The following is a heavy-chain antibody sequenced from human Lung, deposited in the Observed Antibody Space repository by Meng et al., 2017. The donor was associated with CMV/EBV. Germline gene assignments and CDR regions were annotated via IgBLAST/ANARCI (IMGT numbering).Heavy chain of an antibody. CDR1: GFTFSRSP. J-gene: IGHJ4*02. D-gene: IGHD2-8*02. CDR3: ARDGPRTGFIDH. Sequence: QVQLVXXXXXXVQXGXXXRLSCAASGFTFSRSPMYWVRQTPGKILEWVAVISWDGKNKYYADSVKGRFTPSRDNSKNTLNLQMNSLKDDDTAVYYCARDGPRTGFIDHWGQGTLVTVSS. V-gene: IGHV3-30*04. CDR2: ISWDGKNK.